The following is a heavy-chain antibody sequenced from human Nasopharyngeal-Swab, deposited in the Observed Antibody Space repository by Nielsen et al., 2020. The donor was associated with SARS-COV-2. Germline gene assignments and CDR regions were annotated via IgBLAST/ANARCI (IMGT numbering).Heavy chain of an antibody. CDR1: GFTFDDYA. D-gene: IGHD3-10*01. Sequence: GESLKISCAASGFTFDDYAMHWVRQAPGKGLEWVSLISGDGSSTYYADSVKGRFTISRDNSKNSLYLQMNSLRTEDTALYYCAKGWFGELFGAFDIWGQGTMVTVSS. J-gene: IGHJ3*02. V-gene: IGHV3-43*02. CDR3: AKGWFGELFGAFDI. CDR2: ISGDGSST.